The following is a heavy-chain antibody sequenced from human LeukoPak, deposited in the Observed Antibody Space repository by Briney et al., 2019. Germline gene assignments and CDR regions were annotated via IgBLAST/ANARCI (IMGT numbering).Heavy chain of an antibody. Sequence: GGSLRLSCAASGFTFSGSAMHWVRQASGKGLEWVGRIRSKANSYATAYAASVKGRFTISRDDSKNTAYLQMNSLKTEDTAVYYCTRHYRDPYFDYWGQGTLVTVSS. CDR2: IRSKANSYAT. CDR1: GFTFSGSA. CDR3: TRHYRDPYFDY. D-gene: IGHD4-17*01. J-gene: IGHJ4*02. V-gene: IGHV3-73*01.